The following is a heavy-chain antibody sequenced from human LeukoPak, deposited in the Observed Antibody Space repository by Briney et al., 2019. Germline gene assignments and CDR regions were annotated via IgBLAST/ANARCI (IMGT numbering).Heavy chain of an antibody. CDR2: TSYSGDA. CDR1: GAPVRDYY. CDR3: ARHAPGYSSGRFDP. V-gene: IGHV4-59*08. Sequence: SETLSLTGSVSGAPVRDYYWSWIRQSPGKGLEWIAYTSYSGDADYNPSLRSRVAMSIDTTNNQFSLRLTSVTAADTAVYYCARHAPGYSSGRFDPCGQGILVTVSS. J-gene: IGHJ5*02. D-gene: IGHD3-22*01.